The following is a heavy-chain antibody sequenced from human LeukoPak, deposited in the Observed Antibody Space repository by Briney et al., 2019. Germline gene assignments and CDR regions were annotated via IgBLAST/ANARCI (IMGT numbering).Heavy chain of an antibody. D-gene: IGHD3-22*01. CDR2: ISSSSSTI. CDR3: ARDGGYYYDSSGQDY. V-gene: IGHV3-48*01. CDR1: GFTFSSYI. J-gene: IGHJ4*02. Sequence: GGSLRLSCAASGFTFSSYIMNWVRQAPGKGLEWVSYISSSSSTIYYADSVKGRFTISRDNAKNSLYLQMNSLRAEDTAVYYCARDGGYYYDSSGQDYWGQGTLVTVSS.